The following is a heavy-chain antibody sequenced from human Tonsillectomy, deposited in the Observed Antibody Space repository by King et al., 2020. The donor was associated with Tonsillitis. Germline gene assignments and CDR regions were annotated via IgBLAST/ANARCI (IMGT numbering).Heavy chain of an antibody. Sequence: VQLVESGGGLVQPGGSLRLSCAASGFSFSSYEMNWVRQAPGKGLEWVSYISSGGSTIYYADSVQGRFTISRDNAKNSLYLQMNSLRAEDTAVYYCARVGSGYYYGSFDYWGQGTLVTVSS. CDR1: GFSFSSYE. V-gene: IGHV3-48*03. CDR3: ARVGSGYYYGSFDY. J-gene: IGHJ4*02. CDR2: ISSGGSTI. D-gene: IGHD3-22*01.